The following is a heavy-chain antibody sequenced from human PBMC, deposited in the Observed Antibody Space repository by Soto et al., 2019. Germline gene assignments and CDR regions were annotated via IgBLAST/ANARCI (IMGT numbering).Heavy chain of an antibody. J-gene: IGHJ3*02. D-gene: IGHD4-17*01. V-gene: IGHV4-30-4*01. Sequence: QVQLQESGPGLLKPSQTLSLTCNVSGDSINNGEYYWSWFRQPPGKGLEWIGYIYYNEVTYYTPSLKSRPAISLETSEHQFSPQLTSVTAADTAVYYCARDHTVTTGAFDIWGPGTRVTVSS. CDR3: ARDHTVTTGAFDI. CDR1: GDSINNGEYY. CDR2: IYYNEVT.